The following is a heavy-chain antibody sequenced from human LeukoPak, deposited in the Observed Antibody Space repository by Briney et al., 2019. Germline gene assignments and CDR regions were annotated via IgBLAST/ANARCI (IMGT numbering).Heavy chain of an antibody. Sequence: GGSLRLSCAASGFTFSSYWMSWVRQAPGRGLEWVANIKQDGSEKYYVDSVKGRFTISRDNAKNSLYLQMNSLRAEDTAVYYCARDLVQLDGPEDYYYYIDVWGKGTTVTVSS. CDR1: GFTFSSYW. J-gene: IGHJ6*03. D-gene: IGHD1-1*01. CDR3: ARDLVQLDGPEDYYYYIDV. CDR2: IKQDGSEK. V-gene: IGHV3-7*01.